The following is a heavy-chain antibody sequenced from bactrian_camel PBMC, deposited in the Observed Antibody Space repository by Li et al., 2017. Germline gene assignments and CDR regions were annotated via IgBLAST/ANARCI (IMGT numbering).Heavy chain of an antibody. J-gene: IGHJ4*01. V-gene: IGHV3S63*01. CDR2: ISSDGTT. Sequence: VQLVESGGGSVQAGETLRLSCTASGFTLDDSDIRWYRQVVPGVDCDLVSSISSDGTTYYADSVKGRFTISRDNAKNTVYLQLNSLKTEDMALYYCVQCLWAGIEAPPNYWGQGTQVTVS. D-gene: IGHD6*01. CDR3: VQCLWAGIEAPPNY. CDR1: GFTLDDSD.